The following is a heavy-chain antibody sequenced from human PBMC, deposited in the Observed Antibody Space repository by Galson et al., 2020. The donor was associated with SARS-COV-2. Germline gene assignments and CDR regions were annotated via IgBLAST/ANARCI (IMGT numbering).Heavy chain of an antibody. J-gene: IGHJ6*02. V-gene: IGHV1-69*13. D-gene: IGHD2-15*01. CDR3: ARDIEGIFYYGMDV. CDR1: GGPFSSYA. Sequence: SVKLSCKASGGPFSSYAISWVRQAPGQGLEWMGGIIPIFGTANYAQKFQGRDTITADESTSTAYTELRSLRPEDPAVYYRARDIEGIFYYGMDVWGQGATVTVSS. CDR2: IIPIFGTA.